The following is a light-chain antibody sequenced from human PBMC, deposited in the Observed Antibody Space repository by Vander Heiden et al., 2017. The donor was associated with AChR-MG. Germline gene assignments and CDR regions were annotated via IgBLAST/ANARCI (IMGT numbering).Light chain of an antibody. CDR1: QSLRHSNRYNY. CDR2: LGS. J-gene: IGKJ3*01. Sequence: DIVMTQSPPTLPVTPGEPASISCRSSQSLRHSNRYNYWEWYLQKPGQSPPLMIYLGSNRASGGPDRSSGSGSGTEFTLKINRVEAEDVGVDYCMQDLQTPTFGPGTKVDIK. V-gene: IGKV2-28*01. CDR3: MQDLQTPT.